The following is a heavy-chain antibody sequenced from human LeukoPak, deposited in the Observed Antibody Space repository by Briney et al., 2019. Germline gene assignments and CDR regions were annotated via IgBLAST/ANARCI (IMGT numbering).Heavy chain of an antibody. Sequence: PGGSLRLSCAASGFTVSSNYMSWVRQAPGKGLEWGSVIYSGGSTYYPDSVKGRFTISRDNSKNPLYLQMNSLRAEDTAVYYCARGRALRYDYYYGMDVWGQGTTVTVSS. CDR3: ARGRALRYDYYYGMDV. CDR1: GFTVSSNY. J-gene: IGHJ6*02. D-gene: IGHD3-3*01. V-gene: IGHV3-53*01. CDR2: IYSGGST.